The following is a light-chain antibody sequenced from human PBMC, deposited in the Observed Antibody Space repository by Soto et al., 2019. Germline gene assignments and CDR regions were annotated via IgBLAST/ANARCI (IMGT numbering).Light chain of an antibody. CDR1: QSVSSY. Sequence: EIVLTQSPATLSLSPWERATLSCRASQSVSSYLAWYQQKPGQAPRLLIYDASNRATGIPARFSGSGSGTDFTLTISRLEPEDFAVYYCQQRSNWPSFGPGTKVDIK. CDR3: QQRSNWPS. CDR2: DAS. J-gene: IGKJ3*01. V-gene: IGKV3-11*01.